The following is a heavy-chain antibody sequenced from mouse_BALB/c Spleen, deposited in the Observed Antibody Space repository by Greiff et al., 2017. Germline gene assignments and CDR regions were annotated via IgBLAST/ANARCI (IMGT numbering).Heavy chain of an antibody. CDR2: IYPGDGDT. J-gene: IGHJ2*01. V-gene: IGHV1-82*01. Sequence: QVQLQQSGPELVKPGASVKISCKASGYAFSSSWMNWVKQRPGQGLEWIGRIYPGDGDTNYNGKFKGKATLTADKSSSTAYMQLSSLTSVDSAVYFCARTGTTALFDYWGQGTTLTVSS. CDR3: ARTGTTALFDY. CDR1: GYAFSSSW. D-gene: IGHD1-2*01.